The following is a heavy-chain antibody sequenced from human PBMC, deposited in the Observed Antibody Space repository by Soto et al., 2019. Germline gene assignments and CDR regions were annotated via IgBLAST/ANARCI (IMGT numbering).Heavy chain of an antibody. CDR2: ISSSSRTI. CDR3: ARDAPNCSGGSCYGY. Sequence: EVQLVESGGGLVQPGGSLRLSCAASGFTFSSYSMNWVRQAPGKGLEWVSYISSSSRTIYYADSVKGRFTISRDNAKNSLYLQMNSLRAEDTAVYYCARDAPNCSGGSCYGYWGQGTLVTVSS. CDR1: GFTFSSYS. D-gene: IGHD2-15*01. V-gene: IGHV3-48*01. J-gene: IGHJ4*02.